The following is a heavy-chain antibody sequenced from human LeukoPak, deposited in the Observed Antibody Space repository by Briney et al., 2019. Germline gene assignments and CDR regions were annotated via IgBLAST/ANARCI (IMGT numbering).Heavy chain of an antibody. Sequence: SETLSLTCAVYGGSFSGYYWSWIRKPPGKGLEWIGEINHSGSTNYNPSLKSRVTISVDTSKNQFSLKLSSVTAAATAVYYCARGGMVRGTIDYWGQGTLVTVSS. V-gene: IGHV4-34*01. CDR3: ARGGMVRGTIDY. CDR1: GGSFSGYY. D-gene: IGHD3-10*01. J-gene: IGHJ4*02. CDR2: INHSGST.